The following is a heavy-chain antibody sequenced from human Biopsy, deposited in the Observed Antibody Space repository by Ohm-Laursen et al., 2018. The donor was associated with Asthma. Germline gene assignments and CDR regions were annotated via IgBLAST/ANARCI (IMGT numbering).Heavy chain of an antibody. D-gene: IGHD1-7*01. V-gene: IGHV1-2*04. CDR2: INPNSGGT. Sequence: ASVKVSCKASGYTFTGYYMHWVRQAPGQGLEWMGWINPNSGGTNYAQKFQGWVTMTRDTSISTVYMELSRLRSDGTAVYYCARGVELRGVGFGYYYYGMDVWGQGTTVTVSS. CDR3: ARGVELRGVGFGYYYYGMDV. J-gene: IGHJ6*02. CDR1: GYTFTGYY.